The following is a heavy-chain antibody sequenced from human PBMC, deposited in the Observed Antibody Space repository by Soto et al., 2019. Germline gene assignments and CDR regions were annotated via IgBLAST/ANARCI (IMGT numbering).Heavy chain of an antibody. D-gene: IGHD6-19*01. Sequence: GASVKVSCKASGYTCTGYYMHWVRQAPGQGLEWMGWINPNSGGTNYAQKFQGWVTMTRDTSISTAYMELSRLRSDDTAVYYCARGGSSGWYYYYGMDVWGQGTTVTVSS. CDR1: GYTCTGYY. V-gene: IGHV1-2*04. CDR2: INPNSGGT. J-gene: IGHJ6*02. CDR3: ARGGSSGWYYYYGMDV.